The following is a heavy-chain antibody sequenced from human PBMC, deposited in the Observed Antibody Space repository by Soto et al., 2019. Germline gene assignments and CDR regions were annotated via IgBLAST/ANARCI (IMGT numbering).Heavy chain of an antibody. D-gene: IGHD1-7*01. J-gene: IGHJ4*02. Sequence: EVQLLESGGGLVQPGGSLRLSCAASGFTFRSYGMTWVRQAPGKGLEWVSFSSATGSGTYYADSVKGRFTISRDNSKNALYLQMNSVRADDTAVYSCAKDRRAGGNYGFYSDFWGQGALVIVSS. V-gene: IGHV3-23*01. CDR1: GFTFRSYG. CDR2: SSATGSGT. CDR3: AKDRRAGGNYGFYSDF.